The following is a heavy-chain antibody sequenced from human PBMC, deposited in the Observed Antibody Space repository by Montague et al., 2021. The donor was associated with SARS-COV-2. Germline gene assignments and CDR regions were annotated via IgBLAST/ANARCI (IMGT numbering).Heavy chain of an antibody. D-gene: IGHD6-6*01. V-gene: IGHV4-59*08. CDR3: ARYTLVDGILDS. CDR1: GGSSSSDY. Sequence: SETLSLTCTVSGGSSSSDYWSWIRQPPGKGLEWIGYISYSGSTTYNPSLKSRVTISVDTSKNQFSLKLTSVTAADTAVYFCARYTLVDGILDSWGQGILATVSS. CDR2: ISYSGST. J-gene: IGHJ4*02.